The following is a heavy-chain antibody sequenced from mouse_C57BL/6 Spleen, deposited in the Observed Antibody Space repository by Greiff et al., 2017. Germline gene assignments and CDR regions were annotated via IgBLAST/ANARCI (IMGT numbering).Heavy chain of an antibody. V-gene: IGHV5-17*01. CDR3: ARSHGSTPYYFDY. Sequence: KLVEWVAYISSGSSTIYYADTVKGRFTISRDNAKNTLFLQMTSLRSEDTAMYYCARSHGSTPYYFDYWGQGTTLTVSS. CDR2: ISSGSSTI. J-gene: IGHJ2*01. D-gene: IGHD1-1*01.